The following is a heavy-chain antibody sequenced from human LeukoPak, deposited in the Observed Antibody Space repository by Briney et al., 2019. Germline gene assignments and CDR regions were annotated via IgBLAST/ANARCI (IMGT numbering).Heavy chain of an antibody. V-gene: IGHV1-69*13. CDR2: IIPIFGTA. J-gene: IGHJ4*02. CDR1: GGTFSSYA. D-gene: IGHD2-2*01. CDR3: ARGFVVVPAAYDY. Sequence: ASVKVSCKASGGTFSSYAISWVRQAPGLGLEWMGGIIPIFGTANYAQKFQGRVTITADESTSTAYMELNSLRSEDTAVYYCARGFVVVPAAYDYWGQGTLVTVSP.